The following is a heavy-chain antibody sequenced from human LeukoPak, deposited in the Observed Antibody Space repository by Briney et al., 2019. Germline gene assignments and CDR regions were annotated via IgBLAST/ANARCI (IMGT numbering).Heavy chain of an antibody. Sequence: GASMKVSCKASGYTFTSYGISWVRQAPGQGLEWMGWISAYNGNTNYAQKLQGRVTMTTDTPTSIAYMELRSLRSDDTAVYYCARVTDSSSSPGDPWGQGTLVTVSS. J-gene: IGHJ5*02. D-gene: IGHD6-13*01. CDR3: ARVTDSSSSPGDP. CDR1: GYTFTSYG. V-gene: IGHV1-18*01. CDR2: ISAYNGNT.